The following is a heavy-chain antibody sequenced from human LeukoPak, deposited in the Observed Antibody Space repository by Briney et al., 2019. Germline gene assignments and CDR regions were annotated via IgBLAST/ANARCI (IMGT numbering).Heavy chain of an antibody. J-gene: IGHJ4*02. V-gene: IGHV4-59*01. CDR1: GGSISSYY. CDR3: ARASAYYDSSGYYYNYFDY. CDR2: IYYSGST. D-gene: IGHD3-22*01. Sequence: SEALSLTCTVSGGSISSYYWSWIRQPPGKGLEWIGYIYYSGSTNYNPSLKSRVTISVDTSKNQFSLKLSSATAADPAVYYCARASAYYDSSGYYYNYFDYWGQGTLVTVSS.